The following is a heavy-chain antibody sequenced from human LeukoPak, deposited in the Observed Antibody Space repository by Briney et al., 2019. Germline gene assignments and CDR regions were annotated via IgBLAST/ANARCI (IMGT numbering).Heavy chain of an antibody. CDR3: AKELRSGGYSSDY. Sequence: GGSLRLSCAASGFTFSNYAMTWVRQAPGRGLEWVSAIDRRGSDTYYIDSVKGRFTISRDNSQNTLYLQMHSLRAEDTAIYFCAKELRSGGYSSDYWGQGTLVTVSS. CDR1: GFTFSNYA. D-gene: IGHD5-12*01. CDR2: IDRRGSDT. J-gene: IGHJ4*02. V-gene: IGHV3-23*01.